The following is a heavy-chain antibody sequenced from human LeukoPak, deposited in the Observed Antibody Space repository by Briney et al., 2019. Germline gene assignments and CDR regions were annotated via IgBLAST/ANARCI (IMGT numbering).Heavy chain of an antibody. D-gene: IGHD4-17*01. CDR3: ARGRETDSGGYVYYLDY. CDR2: TYSGGTT. Sequence: GGSLRLSCAVSGFSVSGNYMSWVRLAPGRGLEWVSVTYSGGTTFSAGSVEGRFTISRDNSKNTLYLQMNSLTADDTAVYYCARGRETDSGGYVYYLDYWGQGTLVTVSS. J-gene: IGHJ4*02. V-gene: IGHV3-53*01. CDR1: GFSVSGNY.